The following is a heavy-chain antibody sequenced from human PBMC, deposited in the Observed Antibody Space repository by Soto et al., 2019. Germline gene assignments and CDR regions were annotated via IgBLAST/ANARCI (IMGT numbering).Heavy chain of an antibody. V-gene: IGHV1-3*01. CDR2: INAGNGNT. J-gene: IGHJ6*02. CDR3: ARKAGPYCSSTSCSYGMDV. Sequence: VKVSCKASGYTFASYAMHWVRQAPGQRLEWMGWINAGNGNTKYSQEFQGRVTITRDTSASTAYMELSSLRSEDTAVYYCARKAGPYCSSTSCSYGMDVWGQGTTVTVSS. D-gene: IGHD2-2*01. CDR1: GYTFASYA.